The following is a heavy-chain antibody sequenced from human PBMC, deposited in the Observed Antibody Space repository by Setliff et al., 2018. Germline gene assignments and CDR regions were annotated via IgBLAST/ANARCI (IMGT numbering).Heavy chain of an antibody. CDR1: GFTFGDYP. V-gene: IGHV3-15*01. J-gene: IGHJ6*03. CDR2: IKGKNDGLAT. Sequence: PGGSLRLSCAASGFTFGDYPVNWFRQAPGKGLEWVGRIKGKNDGLATDYAAPVKGRFIISRDDSKRTLYLQMSSLKNEDTALYYCMSTPSGTYSTYYYYYNMDVWGKGTQVTSP. CDR3: MSTPSGTYSTYYYYYNMDV. D-gene: IGHD3-10*01.